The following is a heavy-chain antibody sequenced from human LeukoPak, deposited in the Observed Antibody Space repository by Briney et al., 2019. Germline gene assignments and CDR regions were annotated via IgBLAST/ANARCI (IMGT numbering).Heavy chain of an antibody. Sequence: PGGSLRLSCAASGFTFDDYGMSWVRQAPGKGLEWVSGINWNGGSTGYADSVKGRFTISRDIFKNTVYLQMNSLRAEDTAVYYCAREGATTAFDYWGQGTLVTVSS. V-gene: IGHV3-20*04. CDR1: GFTFDDYG. CDR2: INWNGGST. D-gene: IGHD1-26*01. J-gene: IGHJ4*02. CDR3: AREGATTAFDY.